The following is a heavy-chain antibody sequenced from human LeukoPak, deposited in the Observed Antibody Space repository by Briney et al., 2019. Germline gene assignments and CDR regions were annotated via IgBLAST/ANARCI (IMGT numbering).Heavy chain of an antibody. D-gene: IGHD1-26*01. V-gene: IGHV3-48*03. Sequence: PGGSLRLSCAASGFTFSSYEMNWVRQAPGKGLEWVSYISSSGSTIYYADSVKGRFTISRDNAKNSLYLQMNSLRAEDTAVYYCARGSRSRSGSPVGNWFDPWGQGTLVTVSS. CDR1: GFTFSSYE. CDR3: ARGSRSRSGSPVGNWFDP. J-gene: IGHJ5*02. CDR2: ISSSGSTI.